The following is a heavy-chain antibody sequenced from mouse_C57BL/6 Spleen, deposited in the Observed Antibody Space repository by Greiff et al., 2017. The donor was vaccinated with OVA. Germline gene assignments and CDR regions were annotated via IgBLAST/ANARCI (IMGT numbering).Heavy chain of an antibody. D-gene: IGHD1-1*01. V-gene: IGHV1-61*01. Sequence: QVQLQQPGAELVRPGSSVKLSCKASGYTFTSYWMDWVKQRPGQGLEWIGNIYPSDSETHYNQKFKDKATLTVDKSSSTAYMQLSSLTSEDSAVYYCARGYGSGRYFDVWGTGTTVTVSS. J-gene: IGHJ1*03. CDR2: IYPSDSET. CDR1: GYTFTSYW. CDR3: ARGYGSGRYFDV.